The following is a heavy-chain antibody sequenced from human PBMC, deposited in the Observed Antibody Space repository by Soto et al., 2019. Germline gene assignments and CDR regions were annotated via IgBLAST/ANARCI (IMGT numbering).Heavy chain of an antibody. D-gene: IGHD3-10*01. V-gene: IGHV3-23*01. J-gene: IGHJ4*02. CDR2: ISKSGDST. CDR3: AKGSFGFDY. CDR1: GVTFTSYA. Sequence: VGSLRLSCAASGVTFTSYAMTWVRQVPGEGLQWVSSISKSGDSTYYADSVKGRFTTSRDNSKNTLCLQMNSLRAEDTAIYYCAKGSFGFDYWGQGTLVTVSS.